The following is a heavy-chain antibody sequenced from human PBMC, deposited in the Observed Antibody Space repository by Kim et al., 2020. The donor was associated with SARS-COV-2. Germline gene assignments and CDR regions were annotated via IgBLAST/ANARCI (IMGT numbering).Heavy chain of an antibody. CDR3: ARGAYSSGWYTAGYFDL. Sequence: LKSRVTISVDTSKTQFSLKLSSVSAADTAVYYCARGAYSSGWYTAGYFDLWGRGTLVTVSS. V-gene: IGHV4-34*01. J-gene: IGHJ2*01. D-gene: IGHD6-19*01.